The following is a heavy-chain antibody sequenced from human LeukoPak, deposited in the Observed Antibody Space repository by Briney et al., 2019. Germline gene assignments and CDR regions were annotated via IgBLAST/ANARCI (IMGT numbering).Heavy chain of an antibody. CDR2: IKQDGSQK. V-gene: IGHV3-7*05. D-gene: IGHD5-18*01. CDR1: GFTFSSYW. Sequence: GGSLRLSCAVSGFTFSSYWMNWVRQAPGKGLEWVANIKQDGSQKYYVDSVRGRFTISRDNAKNSLYLQLKSLRAEDTAVYYCARDESGDSYGLYWGQGTLVTVSS. J-gene: IGHJ4*02. CDR3: ARDESGDSYGLY.